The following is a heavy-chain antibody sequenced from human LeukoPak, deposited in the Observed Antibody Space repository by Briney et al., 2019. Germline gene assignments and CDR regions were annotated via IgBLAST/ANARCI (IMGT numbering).Heavy chain of an antibody. V-gene: IGHV1-8*01. CDR2: MNPNSGNT. D-gene: IGHD3-22*01. J-gene: IGHJ4*02. Sequence: ASVKVSCKASGYTFTTYDINWVRQATGQGLEWMGWMNPNSGNTGYAQRFQGRVTMTRNTSISTAYMELSSLRSEDTAVYYCARDLRSYYYDSSGYYGWGFDYWGQGTLVTVSS. CDR3: ARDLRSYYYDSSGYYGWGFDY. CDR1: GYTFTTYD.